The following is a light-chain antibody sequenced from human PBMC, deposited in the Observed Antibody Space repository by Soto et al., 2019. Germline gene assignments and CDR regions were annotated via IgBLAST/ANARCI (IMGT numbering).Light chain of an antibody. CDR1: SDDIGVYNY. CDR3: CSYAGNYVYV. J-gene: IGLJ1*01. Sequence: QSVLTQPRSVSGSPGQSVTISCTGTSDDIGVYNYVSWYQHHPGKAPKLMIYDVYKRPSGVPDRFSGSKSGHTASLTISGLQAEDDADYSCCSYAGNYVYVFGTGTKLTVL. V-gene: IGLV2-11*01. CDR2: DVY.